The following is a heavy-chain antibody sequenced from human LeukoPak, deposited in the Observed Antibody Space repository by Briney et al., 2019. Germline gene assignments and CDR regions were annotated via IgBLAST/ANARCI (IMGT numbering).Heavy chain of an antibody. Sequence: PSETLSLTCTGYGGSISSNYWSWIRQPQGQGLEGIGYIYDSGSTKYNPSLESRVTISVDTSKNQFSLKLNSVTAADTAVYYCARVRQAVAGLDHWGQGTLVTVSS. V-gene: IGHV4-59*01. J-gene: IGHJ4*02. CDR3: ARVRQAVAGLDH. CDR1: GGSISSNY. CDR2: IYDSGST. D-gene: IGHD6-19*01.